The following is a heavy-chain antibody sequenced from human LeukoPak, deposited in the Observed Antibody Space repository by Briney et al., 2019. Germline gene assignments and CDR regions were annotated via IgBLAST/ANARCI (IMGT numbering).Heavy chain of an antibody. J-gene: IGHJ4*02. D-gene: IGHD3-3*01. CDR1: GGTFSSYA. Sequence: SVKVSCKASGGTFSSYAISWVRQAPGQGLEWMGGIIPIFGTANYAQKFQGRVTITADESTSTAYMELSRLRSDDTALYYCAREGYIDFWSGYHGGFDYWGQGTLVTVSS. CDR2: IIPIFGTA. CDR3: AREGYIDFWSGYHGGFDY. V-gene: IGHV1-69*13.